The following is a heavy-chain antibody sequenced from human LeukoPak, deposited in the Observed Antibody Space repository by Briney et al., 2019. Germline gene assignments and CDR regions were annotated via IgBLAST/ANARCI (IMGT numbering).Heavy chain of an antibody. CDR1: GGTFSSYA. CDR3: AREVVTTNRNWFDP. Sequence: ASVKVSCKASGGTFSSYALSWVRQAPGQGLEWMGRIIPIFGIANYAQKFQSRVTITADKSTSTAYMELSSLRSEDTAVYYCAREVVTTNRNWFDPWGQGTLVTVSS. V-gene: IGHV1-69*04. J-gene: IGHJ5*02. CDR2: IIPIFGIA. D-gene: IGHD4-11*01.